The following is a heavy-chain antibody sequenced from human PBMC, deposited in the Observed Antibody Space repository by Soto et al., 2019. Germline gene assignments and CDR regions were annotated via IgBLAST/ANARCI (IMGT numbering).Heavy chain of an antibody. CDR3: ARGTFVFGPGIFDL. D-gene: IGHD1-26*01. J-gene: IGHJ2*01. V-gene: IGHV4-4*09. CDR2: IYTSDST. CDR1: CDSISGYY. Sequence: QVQLQESGRGVVNPSETLYLICCISCDSISGYYWRWIRHPPGKGLEWLGYIYTSDSTTTRDNASHENCDTDQVDTSHNQGYLSLLSVTAADTGFYAGARGTFVFGPGIFDLWG.